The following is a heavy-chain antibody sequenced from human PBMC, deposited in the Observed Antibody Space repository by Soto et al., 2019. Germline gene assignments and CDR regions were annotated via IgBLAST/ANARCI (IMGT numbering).Heavy chain of an antibody. D-gene: IGHD2-15*01. J-gene: IGHJ3*02. V-gene: IGHV1-18*01. Sequence: ASVKVSCKASGYTFTSYGISWVRQAPGQGLEWMGWISAYSGNTNYAQKLQGRVTMTTDTSTSTAYMELRSLRSDDTAVYYCAREDIVVVVAATGPHDAFDIWGQGTMVTV. CDR1: GYTFTSYG. CDR3: AREDIVVVVAATGPHDAFDI. CDR2: ISAYSGNT.